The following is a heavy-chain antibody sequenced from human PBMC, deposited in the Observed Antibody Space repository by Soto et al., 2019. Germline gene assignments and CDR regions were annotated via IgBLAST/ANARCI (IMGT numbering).Heavy chain of an antibody. Sequence: EVQLLESGGDLVQPGGFLRLSCAASGFSFSSYSMSWVRQTPGKGLEWVSLIIASGSRTYYADSVKGRFTISRDNSNDMLYLQMNSLRVEDTALYYCVKDSVGVPFDSWGLGTLVTVSS. V-gene: IGHV3-23*01. CDR3: VKDSVGVPFDS. CDR1: GFSFSSYS. D-gene: IGHD1-26*01. CDR2: IIASGSRT. J-gene: IGHJ4*01.